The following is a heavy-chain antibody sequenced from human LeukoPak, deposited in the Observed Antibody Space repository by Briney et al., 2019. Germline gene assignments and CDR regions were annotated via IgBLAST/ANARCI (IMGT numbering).Heavy chain of an antibody. Sequence: SVKVSCKASGGTFSSYAISWVRQAPGQGLEWMGRIIPIFGTANYAQKFQGRGTITTDESTSQAYMALSSLRSEDTAVYYCATALDLWFGELFYMDVWGKGTTVTVSS. V-gene: IGHV1-69*05. J-gene: IGHJ6*03. CDR2: IIPIFGTA. CDR3: ATALDLWFGELFYMDV. CDR1: GGTFSSYA. D-gene: IGHD3-10*01.